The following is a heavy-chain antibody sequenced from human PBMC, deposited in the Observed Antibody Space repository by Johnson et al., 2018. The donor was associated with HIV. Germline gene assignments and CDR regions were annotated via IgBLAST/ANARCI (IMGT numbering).Heavy chain of an antibody. V-gene: IGHV3-23*04. Sequence: VQLVESGGGVVQPGGSLRLSCAASGFTFSNAWMTWVRQAPGKGLEWVSAISGRGGSTYYADSVKGRITISRDNSKNTLYLQMNSLRAEDTAVYYCNQDAFDIWGQGTMVTVSS. J-gene: IGHJ3*02. CDR3: NQDAFDI. D-gene: IGHD1-14*01. CDR2: ISGRGGST. CDR1: GFTFSNAW.